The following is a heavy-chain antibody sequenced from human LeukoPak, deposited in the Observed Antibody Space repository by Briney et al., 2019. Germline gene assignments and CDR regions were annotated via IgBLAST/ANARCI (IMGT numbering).Heavy chain of an antibody. CDR3: AKDRVSSASPRGAWFDP. CDR2: ISGSGGST. D-gene: IGHD3-16*01. CDR1: GFTFSSYA. J-gene: IGHJ5*02. V-gene: IGHV3-23*01. Sequence: PGGSLRLSCAASGFTFSSYAMSWVRQAPGKGLEWVSAISGSGGSTYYADSVKGRFTISRDNSKNTLYLQMNSLRAEDTAVYYCAKDRVSSASPRGAWFDPWGQGTLVTVSS.